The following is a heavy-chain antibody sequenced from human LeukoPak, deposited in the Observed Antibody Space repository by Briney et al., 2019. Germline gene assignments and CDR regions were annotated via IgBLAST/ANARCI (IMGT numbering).Heavy chain of an antibody. CDR1: GGTFSSYA. CDR3: ASPSSGWYNY. J-gene: IGHJ4*02. V-gene: IGHV1-18*01. D-gene: IGHD6-19*01. CDR2: ISAYNGNT. Sequence: GASVKVSCKASGGTFSSYAISWVRQAPGQGLEWMGWISAYNGNTNYAQKLQGRVTMTTDTSTSTAYMELRSLRSDDTAVYYCASPSSGWYNYWGQGTLVTVSS.